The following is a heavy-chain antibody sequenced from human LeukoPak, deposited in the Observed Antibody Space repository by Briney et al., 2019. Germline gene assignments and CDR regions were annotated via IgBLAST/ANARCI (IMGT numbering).Heavy chain of an antibody. CDR1: GGSFSGYY. CDR3: ATGPTYYDFWSGYYEGRNAFDI. CDR2: INHSGST. Sequence: SETLSLTCAVYGGSFSGYYWSWIRQPPGKGLEWIGEINHSGSTNYNPSLKSRVTISVDTSKNQFSLKLSSVTAADTAVYYCATGPTYYDFWSGYYEGRNAFDIWGQGTMVTVSS. D-gene: IGHD3-3*01. J-gene: IGHJ3*02. V-gene: IGHV4-34*01.